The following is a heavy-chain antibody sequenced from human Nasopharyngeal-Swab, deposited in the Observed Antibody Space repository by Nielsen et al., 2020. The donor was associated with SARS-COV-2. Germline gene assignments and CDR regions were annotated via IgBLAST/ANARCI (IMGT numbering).Heavy chain of an antibody. CDR2: ITSDGTTT. D-gene: IGHD7-27*01. J-gene: IGHJ6*04. CDR1: GFAFSNYW. Sequence: GSLRLSCTAYGFAFSNYWMDWVRQVPGKGLMLDSHITSDGTTTSYADSVKGRFTTSRDNAKDTLYLQMNSLRAEDTAVYYCARSYWGAEDVWGKGTTVTVSS. V-gene: IGHV3-74*01. CDR3: ARSYWGAEDV.